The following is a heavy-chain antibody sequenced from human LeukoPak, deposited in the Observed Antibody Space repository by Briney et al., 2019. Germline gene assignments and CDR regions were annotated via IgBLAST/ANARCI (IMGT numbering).Heavy chain of an antibody. J-gene: IGHJ4*02. CDR3: ARDRYSYGYALDC. V-gene: IGHV3-66*02. Sequence: GSLRLSCTASGFTVSNNYMSWVRQAPGKGLEWVSVIYSGGSTYHADSVKGRFIISRDNSKNTLNLQMNSLRVEDSAVYYCARDRYSYGYALDCWGRGTLVTVSS. CDR2: IYSGGST. D-gene: IGHD5-18*01. CDR1: GFTVSNNY.